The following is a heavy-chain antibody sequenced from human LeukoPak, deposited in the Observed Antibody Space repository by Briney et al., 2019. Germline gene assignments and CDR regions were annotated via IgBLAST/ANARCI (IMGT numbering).Heavy chain of an antibody. CDR3: TRQYSSGWYIRYYYMDV. Sequence: PGGSLRLSCAASGLTFSGSAMHWVRQASGKGLEWVGRIRSKANSYATEYAASVKGRFTISRDDSKNTAYLQMNSLKTEDTAVYYCTRQYSSGWYIRYYYMDVWGKGTTVTVSS. CDR2: IRSKANSYAT. J-gene: IGHJ6*03. D-gene: IGHD6-19*01. CDR1: GLTFSGSA. V-gene: IGHV3-73*01.